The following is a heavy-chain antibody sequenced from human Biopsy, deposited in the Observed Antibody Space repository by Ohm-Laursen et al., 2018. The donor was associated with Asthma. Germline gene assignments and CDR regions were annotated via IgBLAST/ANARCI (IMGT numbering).Heavy chain of an antibody. CDR2: INPNGGGT. CDR3: ARIKIRIGAGTDRYFDL. Sequence: VASVKVSCKASGFTFMGYHIFWMRQAPGQGLEWMGRINPNGGGTHYAQKFQGRVTLTRDTSISTAYMDLSALTSDDTAVYYCARIKIRIGAGTDRYFDLWGRGTLVTVSS. V-gene: IGHV1-2*06. D-gene: IGHD3-16*01. J-gene: IGHJ2*01. CDR1: GFTFMGYH.